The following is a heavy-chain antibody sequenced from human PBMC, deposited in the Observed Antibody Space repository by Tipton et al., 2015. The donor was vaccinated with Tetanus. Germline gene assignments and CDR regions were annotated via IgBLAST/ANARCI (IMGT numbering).Heavy chain of an antibody. CDR1: GYSVGRGTDY. CDR2: VYLSGST. J-gene: IGHJ6*02. D-gene: IGHD2-21*02. CDR3: ARFYRGGACHSPYYNAMDV. Sequence: TLSLTCSVSGYSVGRGTDYWTWIRQPPGKGLEWIGHVYLSGSTYYNPSLESRLTLSVDESNNRFSLQLKSVTTADTAVYYCARFYRGGACHSPYYNAMDVWGQGTTVTVSS. V-gene: IGHV4-61*01.